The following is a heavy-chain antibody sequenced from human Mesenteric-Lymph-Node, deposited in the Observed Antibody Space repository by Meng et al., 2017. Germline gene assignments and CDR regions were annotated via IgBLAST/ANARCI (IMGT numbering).Heavy chain of an antibody. D-gene: IGHD4-17*01. V-gene: IGHV4-59*01. CDR2: IFYSGST. CDR1: GGSISSYY. Sequence: SETLSLTCTVSGGSISSYYWSWIRQPPGKGLEWIGYIFYSGSTNYNPSLKSRVTISVDTSKNQFSLKLSSVTAADTAVYYCARDPRDYGDYESAFDIWGQGTMVNVSS. J-gene: IGHJ3*02. CDR3: ARDPRDYGDYESAFDI.